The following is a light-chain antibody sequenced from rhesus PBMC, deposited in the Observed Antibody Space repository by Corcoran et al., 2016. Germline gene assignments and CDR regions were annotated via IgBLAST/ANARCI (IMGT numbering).Light chain of an antibody. CDR3: QQHNSYPYS. CDR2: KAS. Sequence: DIQMTQSPSSLSASVGDTVTITCRASQGISSYLAWYQQKPGKAPNLLIYKASTLQSGVPSRFSGSGSGTDFTLPLSSLQPEDFATYYCQQHNSYPYSFGQGTKVEIQ. V-gene: IGKV1-25*01. CDR1: QGISSY. J-gene: IGKJ2*01.